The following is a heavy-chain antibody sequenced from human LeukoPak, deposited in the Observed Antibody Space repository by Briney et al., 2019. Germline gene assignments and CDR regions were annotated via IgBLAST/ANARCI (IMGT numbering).Heavy chain of an antibody. CDR2: IKQDGSEK. J-gene: IGHJ4*02. D-gene: IGHD3-22*01. CDR3: ARARGMTYYYDSSGYYHFDY. CDR1: GFTFSSYW. V-gene: IGHV3-7*01. Sequence: GGSLRLSCAASGFTFSSYWMSWVRQAPGKGLERVANIKQDGSEKYYVDSVKGRFTISRDNAKNSLYLQMNSLRAEDTAVYYCARARGMTYYYDSSGYYHFDYWGQGTLVTVSS.